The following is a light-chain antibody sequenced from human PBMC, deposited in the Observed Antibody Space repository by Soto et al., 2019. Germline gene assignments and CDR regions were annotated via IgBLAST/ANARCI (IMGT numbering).Light chain of an antibody. J-gene: IGKJ4*01. CDR1: QRVASN. V-gene: IGKV3-15*01. CDR2: GAS. Sequence: EIVMTKSPATVSVSQGERATLSCRASQRVASNLAWSQQNPGQPPRLLIYGASTRATGIPARFSGSGSGTEFTLTISRLQSEDFAVYYCQHPRHFGGRTKLDI. CDR3: QHPRH.